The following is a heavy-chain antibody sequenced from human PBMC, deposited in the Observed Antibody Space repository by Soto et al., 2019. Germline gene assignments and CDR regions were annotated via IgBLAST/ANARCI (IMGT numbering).Heavy chain of an antibody. CDR2: ISSSSTYI. CDR3: ARGVQADYGDYNAIDY. D-gene: IGHD4-17*01. CDR1: GFTFSHYS. V-gene: IGHV3-21*01. J-gene: IGHJ4*02. Sequence: LRLSCAASGFTFSHYSMNWVRQAPGKGLEWVSSISSSSTYIYYADSVKGRFTISRDNAKNSLYLQMNSLRAEDTAVYYCARGVQADYGDYNAIDYWGQGTLVTVSS.